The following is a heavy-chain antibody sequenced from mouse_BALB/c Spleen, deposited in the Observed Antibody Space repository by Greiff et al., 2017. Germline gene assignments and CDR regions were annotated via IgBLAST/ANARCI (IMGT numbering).Heavy chain of an antibody. CDR2: IDPANGNT. D-gene: IGHD5-5*01. Sequence: EVQVVESGAELVKPGASVKLSCTASGFNIKDTYMHWVKQRPEQGLEWIGRIDPANGNTKYDPKFQGKATITADTSSNTAYLQLSSLTSEDTAVYYCADYQFAYWGQGTLVTVSA. CDR1: GFNIKDTY. CDR3: ADYQFAY. J-gene: IGHJ3*01. V-gene: IGHV14-3*02.